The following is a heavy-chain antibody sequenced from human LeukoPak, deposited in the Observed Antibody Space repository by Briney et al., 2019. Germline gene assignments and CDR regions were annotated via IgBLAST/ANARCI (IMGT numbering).Heavy chain of an antibody. D-gene: IGHD2-15*01. CDR3: ARGCSGGSCYGSDWFDP. CDR1: GYTFTSYG. Sequence: ASVKVSCKASGYTFTSYGISWVRQAPGQGLEWMGWISAYNGNTNYAQKLQGRVTMTTDTSTSTAYMELRSLRSDDTAVYHCARGCSGGSCYGSDWFDPWGQGTLVTVSS. V-gene: IGHV1-18*01. J-gene: IGHJ5*02. CDR2: ISAYNGNT.